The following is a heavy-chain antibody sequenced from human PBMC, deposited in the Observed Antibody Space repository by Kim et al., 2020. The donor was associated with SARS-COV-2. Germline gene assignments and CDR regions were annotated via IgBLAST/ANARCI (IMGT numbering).Heavy chain of an antibody. Sequence: GESLKISCKGSGYSFTSYWIGWVRQMPGKGLEWMGIIYPGDSDTRYSPSFQGQVTISADKSISTAYLQWSSLKASDTAMYYCARWGRGGLIAVAGYYFDYWGQGTLVTVSS. D-gene: IGHD6-19*01. J-gene: IGHJ4*02. CDR2: IYPGDSDT. V-gene: IGHV5-51*01. CDR3: ARWGRGGLIAVAGYYFDY. CDR1: GYSFTSYW.